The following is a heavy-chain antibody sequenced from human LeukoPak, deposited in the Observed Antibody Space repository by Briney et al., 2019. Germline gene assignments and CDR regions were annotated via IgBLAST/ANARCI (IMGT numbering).Heavy chain of an antibody. CDR2: ISTGGNTI. CDR3: ARRDGNSWNGGLDS. Sequence: GGSLRLSCAASGFIFRSFEMNWVRQAPGKGLEWLSYISTGGNTIFYADSVKGRFTISRDNAKNSLYLQLNALRAEDTAVYYCARRDGNSWNGGLDSWGQGTLVTVSS. CDR1: GFIFRSFE. D-gene: IGHD5-24*01. V-gene: IGHV3-48*03. J-gene: IGHJ4*02.